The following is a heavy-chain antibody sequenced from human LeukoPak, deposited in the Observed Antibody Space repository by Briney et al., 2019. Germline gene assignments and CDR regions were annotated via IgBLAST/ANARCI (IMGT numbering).Heavy chain of an antibody. V-gene: IGHV3-30*18. J-gene: IGHJ4*02. CDR3: AKGSYDSSGYLGSPTDY. D-gene: IGHD3-22*01. CDR1: GFTFSSYG. Sequence: GGSLRLSCAASGFTFSSYGMHWVRQAPGKGLEWVAVISYDGSNKYYADSVKGRFTISRDNSKNTLYLQMNSLRAEDTAVYYCAKGSYDSSGYLGSPTDYWGQGTLVTVSS. CDR2: ISYDGSNK.